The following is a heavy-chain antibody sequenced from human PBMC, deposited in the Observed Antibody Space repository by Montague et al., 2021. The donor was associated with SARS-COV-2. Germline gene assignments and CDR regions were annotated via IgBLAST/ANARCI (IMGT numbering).Heavy chain of an antibody. D-gene: IGHD3-9*01. CDR3: ARGRPVRMTMRHFERTSSGALDM. CDR1: RGSFSNYY. J-gene: IGHJ3*02. CDR2: INQDGTS. Sequence: SETLSLTCAVSRGSFSNYYWTWVRQAPGKGLIWIREINQDGTSNYNPSLKSRVTLSIDTSKNQISLKVTSVTAGDTAVYYCARGRPVRMTMRHFERTSSGALDMWGQGTPVIVSS. V-gene: IGHV4-34*01.